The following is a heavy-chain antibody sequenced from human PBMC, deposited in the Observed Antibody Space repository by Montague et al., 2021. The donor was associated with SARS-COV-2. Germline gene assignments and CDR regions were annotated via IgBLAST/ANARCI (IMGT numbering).Heavy chain of an antibody. V-gene: IGHV4-39*07. J-gene: IGHJ6*02. CDR2: NYYSGST. CDR3: AGGGRQQLVRLSGMDV. D-gene: IGHD6-13*01. CDR1: GGSISSNSYY. Sequence: SETLSLTCTVSGGSISSNSYYWGRIGQPPGKGLEWIGSNYYSGSTYYNPSLQSRVTISVDTSKNQFSLKLSSVTAADTAVYYCAGGGRQQLVRLSGMDVWGQGTTVTVSS.